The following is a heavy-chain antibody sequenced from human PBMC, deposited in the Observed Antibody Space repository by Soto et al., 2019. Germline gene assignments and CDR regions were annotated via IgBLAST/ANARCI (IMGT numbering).Heavy chain of an antibody. J-gene: IGHJ6*02. CDR1: GFTFSSYW. D-gene: IGHD5-18*01. CDR2: IKQDGSEK. CDR3: ARVVDTAMGYYYYYYYGMDV. Sequence: GGSLRLSCAASGFTFSSYWMSWVRQAPGKGLEWVANIKQDGSEKYYVDSVKGRFTISRDNAKNSLYLQMNSLRAEDTAVYYCARVVDTAMGYYYYYYYGMDVWGQGPKVTVSS. V-gene: IGHV3-7*01.